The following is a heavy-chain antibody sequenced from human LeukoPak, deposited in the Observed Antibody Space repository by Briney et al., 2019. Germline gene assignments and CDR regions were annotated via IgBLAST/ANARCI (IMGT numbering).Heavy chain of an antibody. J-gene: IGHJ3*02. CDR3: ARSKDYYDSSGFGAFDI. D-gene: IGHD3-22*01. V-gene: IGHV4-39*01. Sequence: SETLSLTCTVSGGSISSSSYYWGWIRQPPGKGLEWIVSIYYSGSTYYNPSLKSRVTISVDTSKTQFSLKLSSVTAADTAVYYCARSKDYYDSSGFGAFDIWGQGTMVTVSS. CDR1: GGSISSSSYY. CDR2: IYYSGST.